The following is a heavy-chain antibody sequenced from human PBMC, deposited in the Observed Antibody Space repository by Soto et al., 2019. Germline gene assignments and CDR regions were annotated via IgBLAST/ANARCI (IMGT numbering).Heavy chain of an antibody. CDR2: TXASADXP. J-gene: IGHJ4*02. CDR1: RFTFPNYG. D-gene: IGHD1-1*01. CDR3: AKDQRWNPTADF. Sequence: XXSLRLSCAASRFTFPNYGMSWVRQAPGKGLEWVSTTXASADXPYYADSVKGXXTISRDNXXNTLYLQMHRLRAQDTALYSCAKDQRWNPTADFLGQGTLVTASS. V-gene: IGHV3-23*01.